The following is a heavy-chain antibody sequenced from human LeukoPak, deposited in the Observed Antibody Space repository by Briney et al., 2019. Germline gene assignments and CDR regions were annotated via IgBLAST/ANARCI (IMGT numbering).Heavy chain of an antibody. V-gene: IGHV5-51*01. D-gene: IGHD2-15*01. CDR2: IYPADSDI. J-gene: IGHJ5*02. Sequence: GESLKISCKGSGYSINNYWIGWVRQMPGKGLEWMGIIYPADSDIRYSPSFQGQVTISADKSISTVYLQWSSLKASDAAMYYCARQEYCSGGSCYTWFDPWGQGTLVTVSS. CDR1: GYSINNYW. CDR3: ARQEYCSGGSCYTWFDP.